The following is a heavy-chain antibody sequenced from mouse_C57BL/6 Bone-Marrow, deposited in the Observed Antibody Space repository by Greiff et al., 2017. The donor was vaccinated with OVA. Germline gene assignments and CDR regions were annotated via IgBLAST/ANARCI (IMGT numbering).Heavy chain of an antibody. CDR2: INPGSGGT. CDR1: GFAFTNYL. Sequence: VQLQQSGAGLVRPGTSVKVSCKASGFAFTNYLIAWVQQRPGQGLEWIGVINPGSGGTNYNEKFKGKATLTADKTSSTAYMQLSSLTSEDSAVSYCARAYYSNLGWFAYWGQGTLVTVSA. V-gene: IGHV1-54*01. D-gene: IGHD2-5*01. J-gene: IGHJ3*01. CDR3: ARAYYSNLGWFAY.